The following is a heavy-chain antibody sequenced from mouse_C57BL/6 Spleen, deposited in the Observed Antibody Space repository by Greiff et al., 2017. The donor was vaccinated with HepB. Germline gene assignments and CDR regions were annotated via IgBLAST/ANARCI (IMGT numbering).Heavy chain of an antibody. CDR2: IYPGDGDT. CDR1: GYAFSSSW. J-gene: IGHJ4*01. V-gene: IGHV1-82*01. D-gene: IGHD1-1*01. CDR3: ARGDYYGSSYYYAMDY. Sequence: QVQLQQSGPELVKPGASVKISCKASGYAFSSSWMNWVKQRPGKGLEWIGRIYPGDGDTNYNGKFKGKATLTADKSSSTAYMQLSSLTSEDSAVYFCARGDYYGSSYYYAMDYWGQGTSVTVSS.